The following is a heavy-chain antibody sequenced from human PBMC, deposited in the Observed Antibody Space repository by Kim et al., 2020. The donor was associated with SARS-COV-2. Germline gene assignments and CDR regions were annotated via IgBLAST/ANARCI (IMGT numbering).Heavy chain of an antibody. V-gene: IGHV3-15*01. Sequence: VKGRFTSSRDDSKTTLYLQMNSLKTEDTAVYYCTSVSGDKCGGWCSFGVWGQGTMVTVSS. J-gene: IGHJ3*01. CDR3: TSVSGDKCGGWCSFGV. D-gene: IGHD2-21*01.